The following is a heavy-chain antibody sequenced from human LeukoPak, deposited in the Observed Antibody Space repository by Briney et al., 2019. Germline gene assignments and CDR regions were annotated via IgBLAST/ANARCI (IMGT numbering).Heavy chain of an antibody. CDR3: SIDVFDN. CDR1: GFSFSNAW. D-gene: IGHD2-21*01. Sequence: GGSLRLSCAASGFSFSNAWLTWVRQAPGKGQEWVGRIKSKTDGGTTDYAASVKDRFTISRDDSKNTLYLQMNSLTTEDTAVYYCSIDVFDNWGQGTLVTVSS. V-gene: IGHV3-15*01. J-gene: IGHJ4*02. CDR2: IKSKTDGGTT.